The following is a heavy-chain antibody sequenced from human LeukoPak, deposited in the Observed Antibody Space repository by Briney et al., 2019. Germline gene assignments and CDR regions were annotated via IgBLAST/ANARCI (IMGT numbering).Heavy chain of an antibody. D-gene: IGHD1-1*01. V-gene: IGHV7-4-1*02. J-gene: IGHJ4*02. Sequence: ASVKVSCKASGYTFTSYARNWVRQAPGQGREWMGWINTNTENPTYPQGFTGRFVFYLDTSISTAYLQIRSLKAEDTAVYYCARAMGPGLERHPPLSFDYWGQGTLVTVSS. CDR2: INTNTENP. CDR1: GYTFTSYA. CDR3: ARAMGPGLERHPPLSFDY.